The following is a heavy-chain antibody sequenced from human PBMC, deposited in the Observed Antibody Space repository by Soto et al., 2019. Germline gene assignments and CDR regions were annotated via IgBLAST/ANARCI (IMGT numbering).Heavy chain of an antibody. CDR3: ARALPSFYGSGSYSRGY. V-gene: IGHV1-69*12. CDR2: IIPIFGTA. J-gene: IGHJ4*02. Sequence: QVQLVQSGAEVKKPGSSVKVSCKASGGTFSSYAISWVRQAPGQGLEWMGGIIPIFGTANYAQKFQGRVTITADEATTTAYMELCSLRSEDTAVYYCARALPSFYGSGSYSRGYWGQGTLVTVSS. CDR1: GGTFSSYA. D-gene: IGHD3-10*01.